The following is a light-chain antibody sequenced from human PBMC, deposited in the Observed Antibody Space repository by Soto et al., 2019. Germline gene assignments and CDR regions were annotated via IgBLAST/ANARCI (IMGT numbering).Light chain of an antibody. CDR2: DVS. CDR1: SSDVGGYNY. Sequence: QSALTQPASVSGSPGQSITISCTGTSSDVGGYNYVSWYQQHPGKAPKHMIYDVSNRPSGVSNRFSGSKSGNTASLTISGLQAEDEADYYRSSSTSSSTLVFGGGTKLTVL. CDR3: SSSTSSSTLV. V-gene: IGLV2-14*01. J-gene: IGLJ2*01.